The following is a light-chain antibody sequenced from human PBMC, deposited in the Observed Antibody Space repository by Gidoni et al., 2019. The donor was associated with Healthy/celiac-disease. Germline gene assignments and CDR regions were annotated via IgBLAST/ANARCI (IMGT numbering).Light chain of an antibody. CDR1: QSLLYSSNNKNY. J-gene: IGKJ5*01. CDR2: GAS. V-gene: IGKV4-1*01. CDR3: EQYYGTPIT. Sequence: DILTTQSPDLLALSLGERATTNCKSSQSLLYSSNNKNYLAWYQQKPGQPPKLLIYGASTRESGVPDRFSGSGSGTDFTLTISSLQAEDVAVYYCEQYYGTPITFXQXTRLEIK.